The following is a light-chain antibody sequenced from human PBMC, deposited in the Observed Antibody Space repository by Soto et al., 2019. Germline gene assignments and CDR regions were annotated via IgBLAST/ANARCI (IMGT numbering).Light chain of an antibody. Sequence: EVVVTQSPCTLSLSPGERATLSCRASQSVTSDYLAWYQQKPGQSPRLLMSGASRRATGVPDRFSGSGSGTDFTLTISRVEPEDFAVYYCQHYGHALWAFGQGTKVVIK. V-gene: IGKV3-20*01. CDR2: GAS. CDR3: QHYGHALWA. J-gene: IGKJ1*01. CDR1: QSVTSDY.